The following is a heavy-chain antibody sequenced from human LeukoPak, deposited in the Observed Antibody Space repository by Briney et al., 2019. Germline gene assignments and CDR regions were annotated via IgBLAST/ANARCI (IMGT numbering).Heavy chain of an antibody. J-gene: IGHJ5*02. CDR1: GFTFSNYA. D-gene: IGHD2-2*01. CDR3: AIIAPVVPAANGDWFDP. Sequence: PGGSLRLSCEASGFTFSNYAMSWVRQAPGKGLEWVSAISGSGGSTYYADSVKGRFTISRDNSKNTLYLQMNSLRAEDTAVYYCAIIAPVVPAANGDWFDPWGQGTLVTVSS. V-gene: IGHV3-23*01. CDR2: ISGSGGST.